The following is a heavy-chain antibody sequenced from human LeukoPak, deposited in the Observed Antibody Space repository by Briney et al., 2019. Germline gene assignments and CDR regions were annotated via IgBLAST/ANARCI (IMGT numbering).Heavy chain of an antibody. CDR2: ISSNGGST. CDR1: GFTFSSYA. D-gene: IGHD3-9*01. J-gene: IGHJ6*02. CDR3: ARDLFPLDGYYGMDV. Sequence: GGSLRLSCAASGFTFSSYAMHWVRQAPGKGLEYVSAISSNGGSTYYANSVKGRFTISRDNSKNTLYLQMGSLRAEDMAVYYCARDLFPLDGYYGMDVWGQGTTVTVSS. V-gene: IGHV3-64*01.